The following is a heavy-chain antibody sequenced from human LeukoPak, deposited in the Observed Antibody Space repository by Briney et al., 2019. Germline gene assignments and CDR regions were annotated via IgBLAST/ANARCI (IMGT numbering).Heavy chain of an antibody. D-gene: IGHD3-10*01. Sequence: PGGSLRLSCAASGFSLRAYDLIWVRQAPGKGLDWVSIINGGGDIMMYEDSVKGRFTISRDNSKNTFYLQMNSLRVEVTAVYYCAMRDRGYGLDIWGQGTMVTVSS. CDR3: AMRDRGYGLDI. V-gene: IGHV3-23*01. J-gene: IGHJ3*02. CDR2: INGGGDIM. CDR1: GFSLRAYD.